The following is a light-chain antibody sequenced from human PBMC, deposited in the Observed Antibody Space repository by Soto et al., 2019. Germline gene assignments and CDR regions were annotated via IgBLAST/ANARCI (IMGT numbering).Light chain of an antibody. CDR1: QSVSSN. V-gene: IGKV3-15*01. CDR3: QQYGSSPWT. CDR2: GAS. J-gene: IGKJ1*01. Sequence: EIVMTQSPATLSVSPVERATLSCMASQSVSSNLAWYQQKPGQAPRLLIYGASTRATGIPARFSGSGSGTEFTLTISRLEPEDFAVYYCQQYGSSPWTFGQGTKV.